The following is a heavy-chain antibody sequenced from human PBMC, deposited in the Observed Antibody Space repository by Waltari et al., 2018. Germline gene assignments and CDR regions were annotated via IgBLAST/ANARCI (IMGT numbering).Heavy chain of an antibody. CDR1: GGSVSSGSYY. J-gene: IGHJ4*02. D-gene: IGHD3-22*01. CDR3: ARATYYYDSSNFDY. V-gene: IGHV4-61*01. Sequence: QVQLQESGPGLVKPSETLSLTCTVSGGSVSSGSYYRSWIRQPPGKGLEWIGYIYYSGSTNYNPSLKSRVTISVDTSKNQFSLKLSSVTAADTAVYYCARATYYYDSSNFDYWGQGTLVTVSS. CDR2: IYYSGST.